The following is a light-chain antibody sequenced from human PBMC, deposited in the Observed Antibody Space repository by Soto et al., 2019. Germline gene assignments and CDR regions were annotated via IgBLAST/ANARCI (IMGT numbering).Light chain of an antibody. J-gene: IGKJ1*01. Sequence: EIVLTQSPGSLSLSPGERATLSCRASQSFTSNFLAWYQQKPGQATRLLIYGASSRATGITDRFSGRWSGTDFTLTISRLKPEDFAVYYCQHYVSVPPPWTFGQGTKVEIK. CDR3: QHYVSVPPPWT. V-gene: IGKV3-20*01. CDR1: QSFTSNF. CDR2: GAS.